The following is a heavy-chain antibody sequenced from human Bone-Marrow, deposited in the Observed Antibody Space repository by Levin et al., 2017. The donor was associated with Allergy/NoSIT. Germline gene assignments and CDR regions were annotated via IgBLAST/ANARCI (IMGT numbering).Heavy chain of an antibody. D-gene: IGHD6-13*01. CDR3: ARPYSSSWYGPEDAFDS. V-gene: IGHV1-69*13. J-gene: IGHJ3*02. Sequence: SVKVSCKASGGTFISYAISWVRQAPGQGLEWMGGIIPIFGTANYAQKFQGRVTITADESTSTAYMGLSSERCEDRAVYYCARPYSSSWYGPEDAFDSWGQGTMVTVSS. CDR1: GGTFISYA. CDR2: IIPIFGTA.